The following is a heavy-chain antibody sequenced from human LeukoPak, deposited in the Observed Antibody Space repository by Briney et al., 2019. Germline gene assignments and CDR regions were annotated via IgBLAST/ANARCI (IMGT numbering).Heavy chain of an antibody. CDR2: ISYDGSNK. Sequence: GGSLRLSCAASGFTFSSYAMHWVRQAPGKGLEWVAVISYDGSNKYYADSVKGRFTISRDNSKNTLYLQMNSLRAEDTAVYYCARGNFYGSGSYYFPNYFDYWGQGTLVTVSS. CDR3: ARGNFYGSGSYYFPNYFDY. V-gene: IGHV3-30-3*01. J-gene: IGHJ4*02. D-gene: IGHD3-10*01. CDR1: GFTFSSYA.